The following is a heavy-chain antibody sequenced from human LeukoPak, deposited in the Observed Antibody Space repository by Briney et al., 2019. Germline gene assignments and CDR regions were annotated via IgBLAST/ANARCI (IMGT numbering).Heavy chain of an antibody. J-gene: IGHJ4*02. CDR2: ISSSGSTI. D-gene: IGHD3-10*01. Sequence: GGSLRLSCAASGFTFSSYEMNWVRQAPGKGLEWVSYISSSGSTIYYADSVKGRFTISRDNAKNSLYLQMNSLRAEDTAVYYCASSRLREDHPDYWGQGTLVTVSS. CDR3: ASSRLREDHPDY. V-gene: IGHV3-48*03. CDR1: GFTFSSYE.